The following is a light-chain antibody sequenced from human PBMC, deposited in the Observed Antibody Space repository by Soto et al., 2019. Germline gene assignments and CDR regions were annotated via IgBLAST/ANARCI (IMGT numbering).Light chain of an antibody. J-gene: IGKJ2*01. CDR3: QQYNSYSAYT. V-gene: IGKV1-5*03. CDR1: QSISTW. Sequence: DIPMTQSPTTLSASVGDRVTITCRASQSISTWLAWYQQKPGKAPKLLIYKASSLESGVPSRFSGSGSGTDFTLTISSLQPDDFATYYCQQYNSYSAYTFGQGTKLEIK. CDR2: KAS.